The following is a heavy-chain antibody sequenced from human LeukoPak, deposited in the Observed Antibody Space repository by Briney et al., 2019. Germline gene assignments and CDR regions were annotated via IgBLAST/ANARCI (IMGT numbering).Heavy chain of an antibody. CDR2: FSGSGGST. CDR3: ARVVSYYDSSGYYPYGAFDI. CDR1: GFTFSSYA. V-gene: IGHV3-23*01. J-gene: IGHJ3*02. D-gene: IGHD3-22*01. Sequence: PGGSLRLSCAASGFTFSSYAMSWVRQAPGKGLECISGFSGSGGSTYYADSVKGRFTISRDNSKNTLYLQMNSLRAEDTAVYYCARVVSYYDSSGYYPYGAFDIWGQGTMVTVSS.